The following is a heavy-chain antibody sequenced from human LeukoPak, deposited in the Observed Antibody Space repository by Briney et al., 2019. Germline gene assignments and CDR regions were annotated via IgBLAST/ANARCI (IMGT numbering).Heavy chain of an antibody. CDR2: INPKNGGT. V-gene: IGHV1-2*02. J-gene: IGHJ5*02. D-gene: IGHD6-13*01. Sequence: ASVKVPCKPSGYPFPAYYIHWVRQAPGQGLEWMGWINPKNGGTKYAQEFQGRVTITRDTSINTVYMELNSLTYEDTAVYYCARGEGGEYSSSWYGNWFDPWGQGTLVTVSS. CDR1: GYPFPAYY. CDR3: ARGEGGEYSSSWYGNWFDP.